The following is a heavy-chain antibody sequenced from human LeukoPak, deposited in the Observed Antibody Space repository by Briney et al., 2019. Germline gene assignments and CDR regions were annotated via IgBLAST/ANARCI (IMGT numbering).Heavy chain of an antibody. D-gene: IGHD7-27*01. V-gene: IGHV4-30-2*01. Sequence: SETLSLTCTVSGGSISSGGYYWSWIRQPPGKGLEWIGYIYHSGSTYYNPSLKSRVTTSVDRSKNQFSLKLSSVTAADTAVYYCAREPPGYYFDYWGQGTLVTVSS. CDR3: AREPPGYYFDY. J-gene: IGHJ4*02. CDR1: GGSISSGGYY. CDR2: IYHSGST.